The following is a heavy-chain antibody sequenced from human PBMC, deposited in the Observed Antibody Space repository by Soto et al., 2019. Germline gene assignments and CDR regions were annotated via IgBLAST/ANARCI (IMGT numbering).Heavy chain of an antibody. CDR2: MNPNSGNT. D-gene: IGHD5-12*01. V-gene: IGHV1-8*01. Sequence: ASVKVSCKASGYTFTSYDINWVRQATGQGLEWMGWMNPNSGNTGYAQKFQGRVTMTRNTSISTAYMEPSSLRSEDTAVYYCARVWLLSDLTNDAFDIWGQGTMVTVSS. CDR1: GYTFTSYD. J-gene: IGHJ3*02. CDR3: ARVWLLSDLTNDAFDI.